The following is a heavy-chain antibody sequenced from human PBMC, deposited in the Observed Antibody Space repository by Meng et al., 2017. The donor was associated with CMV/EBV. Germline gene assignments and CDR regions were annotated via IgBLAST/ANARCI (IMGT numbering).Heavy chain of an antibody. D-gene: IGHD5-18*01. J-gene: IGHJ4*02. CDR2: ISAYNGNT. CDR1: GYTFTSYG. Sequence: AAVPVSCKASGYTFTSYGISWVRQAPGQGLEWMGWISAYNGNTNYAQKLQGRVTMTTDTSTSTAYLELRSLRSDDTAVYYCARSQSAMVDYWGQGTLVTVSS. CDR3: ARSQSAMVDY. V-gene: IGHV1-18*01.